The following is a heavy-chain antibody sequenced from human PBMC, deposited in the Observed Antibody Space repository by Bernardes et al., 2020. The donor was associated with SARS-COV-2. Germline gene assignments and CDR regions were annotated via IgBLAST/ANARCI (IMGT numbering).Heavy chain of an antibody. Sequence: ASMKVSCKASGYTFTGHYLHWVRQAPGQGLEWMGWIRPNSGATHSAGKFRGRVTLTRDTSINTAYMELTRLSSDDSAIYFCARGHEDYYETSHMYNWFDPWGQGTLVTVSS. CDR3: ARGHEDYYETSHMYNWFDP. D-gene: IGHD3-22*01. CDR2: IRPNSGAT. V-gene: IGHV1-2*02. J-gene: IGHJ5*02. CDR1: GYTFTGHY.